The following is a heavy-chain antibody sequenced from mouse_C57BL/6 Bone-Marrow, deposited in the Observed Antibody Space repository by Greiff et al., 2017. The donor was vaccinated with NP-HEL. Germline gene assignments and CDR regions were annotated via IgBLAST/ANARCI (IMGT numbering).Heavy chain of an antibody. Sequence: QVQLKQSGAELVKPGASVKLSCKASGYTFTEYTIHWVKQRSGQGLEWIGWFYPGSGSIKYNEKFKDKATLTADKSSSTGYMELSRLTSEDSAVYFCARHPYYYGSSYPYFDYWGQGTTLTVSS. CDR2: FYPGSGSI. J-gene: IGHJ2*01. CDR1: GYTFTEYT. V-gene: IGHV1-62-2*01. D-gene: IGHD1-1*01. CDR3: ARHPYYYGSSYPYFDY.